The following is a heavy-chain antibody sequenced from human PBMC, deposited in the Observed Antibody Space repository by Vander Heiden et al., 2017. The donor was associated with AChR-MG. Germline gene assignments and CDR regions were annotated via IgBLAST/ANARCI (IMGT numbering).Heavy chain of an antibody. CDR1: GFTVSSNY. V-gene: IGHV3-66*01. CDR3: AGGPTVTPFDY. CDR2: IYSRGST. Sequence: EVQLVESGGGLVQPGGSLRTSCAASGFTVSSNYLSWVRQAPGKGREWVLVIYSRGSTYYADSVKGRFTISRNNSKKTLYLQMNSLRAEDTALYYCAGGPTVTPFDYWGQGTLVTVSS. J-gene: IGHJ4*02. D-gene: IGHD4-17*01.